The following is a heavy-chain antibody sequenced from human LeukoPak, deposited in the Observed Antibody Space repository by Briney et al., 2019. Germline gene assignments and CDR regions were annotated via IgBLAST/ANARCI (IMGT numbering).Heavy chain of an antibody. J-gene: IGHJ5*02. CDR2: MNPNSGNT. V-gene: IGHV1-8*01. Sequence: ASVKVSCKASGYTFTSYDINWLRQATGQGLEWMGWMNPNSGNTGYAQKFLGRVTMTRNTSISTAYMELSSLRSEDTAVYYCARGWVVRGVSRRFDPWGQGTLVTVSS. D-gene: IGHD3-10*01. CDR1: GYTFTSYD. CDR3: ARGWVVRGVSRRFDP.